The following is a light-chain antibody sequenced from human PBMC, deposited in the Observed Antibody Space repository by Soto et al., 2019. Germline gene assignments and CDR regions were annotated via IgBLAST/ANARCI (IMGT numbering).Light chain of an antibody. J-gene: IGLJ1*01. CDR1: STDVGASNN. Sequence: QSVLTQPRSVSGSHGQSVTISCTGTSTDVGASNNVSWYQQLPGRAPKLMIYDVSERPSGVTDRFSGSKSGNTASLTISGLQADDEADYYCCSYAVTFYVFGTGTKLTVL. CDR2: DVS. V-gene: IGLV2-11*01. CDR3: CSYAVTFYV.